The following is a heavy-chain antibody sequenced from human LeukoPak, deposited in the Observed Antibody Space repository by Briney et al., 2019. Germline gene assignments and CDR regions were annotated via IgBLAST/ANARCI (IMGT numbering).Heavy chain of an antibody. CDR2: INHSGST. Sequence: SETLSLTRAVYGGSFSGYYWSWIRQPPGKGLEWIGEINHSGSTNYNPSLKSRVTISVDTSKNQFSLKLSSVTAADTAVYYCARADRWSGYQNSSAFDIWGQGTMVTVSS. V-gene: IGHV4-34*01. J-gene: IGHJ3*02. CDR3: ARADRWSGYQNSSAFDI. D-gene: IGHD3-3*01. CDR1: GGSFSGYY.